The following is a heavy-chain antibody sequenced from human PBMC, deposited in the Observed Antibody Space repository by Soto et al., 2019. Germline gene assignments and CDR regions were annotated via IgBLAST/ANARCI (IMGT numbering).Heavy chain of an antibody. CDR1: GGSISSSGDY. CDR3: ARGDLWWDS. J-gene: IGHJ4*02. V-gene: IGHV4-31*03. Sequence: QVQLQESGPGLVKSSQTLSLTCTVSGGSISSSGDYWTWIRQHPGKGLEWIGYSRYSGSTFYNPSLQRRVIISVDTSKNQFSLKLTSGTAADTALYYCARGDLWWDSWGPGTLVTVSS. CDR2: SRYSGST. D-gene: IGHD2-21*01.